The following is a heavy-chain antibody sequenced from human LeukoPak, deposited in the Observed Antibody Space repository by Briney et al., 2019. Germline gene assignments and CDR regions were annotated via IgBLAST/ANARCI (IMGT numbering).Heavy chain of an antibody. Sequence: GGSLRLSCAASGFNFSDHYMDWVRQAPGKGLEWVGRTRNKANSYTTEYAASVKGGLTISRDDSKNSLYLQMNSLKTEDTAVYYCARGNSSGYYYHYYMDVWGKGTTVTVSS. J-gene: IGHJ6*03. D-gene: IGHD3-22*01. CDR2: TRNKANSYTT. CDR3: ARGNSSGYYYHYYMDV. V-gene: IGHV3-72*01. CDR1: GFNFSDHY.